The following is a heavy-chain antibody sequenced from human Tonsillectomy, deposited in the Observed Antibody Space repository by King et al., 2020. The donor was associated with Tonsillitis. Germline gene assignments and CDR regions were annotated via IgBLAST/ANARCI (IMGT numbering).Heavy chain of an antibody. CDR3: ARDNVDRYGDYFDY. CDR1: GFSFTDYY. Sequence: VQLVESGGGLVKPGGSLRLSCAASGFSFTDYYMTWIRQAPGKGLEWVSHIGSSATYTKYADSVRGRFTISRDNSKNSVYLQMNSLRAEDTAVYYCARDNVDRYGDYFDYWGQGTLVTVSS. J-gene: IGHJ4*02. V-gene: IGHV3-11*05. D-gene: IGHD4-17*01. CDR2: IGSSATYT.